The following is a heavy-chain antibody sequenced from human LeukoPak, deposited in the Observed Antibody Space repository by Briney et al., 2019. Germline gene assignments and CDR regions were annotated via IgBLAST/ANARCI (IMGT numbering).Heavy chain of an antibody. J-gene: IGHJ4*02. D-gene: IGHD3-22*01. CDR3: AKDSAYYYDSSGYYYD. V-gene: IGHV3-48*03. CDR2: ISSSGSTI. CDR1: GFTFSSYE. Sequence: PGGSLRLSCAAPGFTFSSYEMNWVRQAPGKGLEWVSYISSSGSTIYYADSVKGRFTISRDNAKNSLYLQMNSLRAEDTAMYYCAKDSAYYYDSSGYYYDWGQGTLVTVSS.